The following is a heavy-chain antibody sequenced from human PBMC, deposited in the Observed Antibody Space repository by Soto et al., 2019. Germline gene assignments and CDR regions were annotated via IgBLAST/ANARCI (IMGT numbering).Heavy chain of an antibody. J-gene: IGHJ4*02. CDR2: ISGSGGST. Sequence: GGSLRLSCAASGFTFSSYAMSWVRQAPGKGLEWVSAISGSGGSTYYADSVKGRFTISRDNSKNTLYLQMNSLRAEDTAVYYCAKDLRGYSGYGPRGPYYFDYWGQGTLVTVSS. V-gene: IGHV3-23*01. CDR1: GFTFSSYA. CDR3: AKDLRGYSGYGPRGPYYFDY. D-gene: IGHD5-12*01.